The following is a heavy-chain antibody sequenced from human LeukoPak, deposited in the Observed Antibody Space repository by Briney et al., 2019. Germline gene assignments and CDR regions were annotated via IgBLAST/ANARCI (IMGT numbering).Heavy chain of an antibody. V-gene: IGHV1-8*01. CDR1: GYTFTSYD. CDR3: ARGRRFGYCSSTSCYLNY. D-gene: IGHD2-2*03. Sequence: GASVKVSCKASGYTFTSYDINWVRQATGQGLEWMGWMNPNSGNTGYAQKFQGRVTMTRNTSISTAYMELSSLRSEDTAVYYCARGRRFGYCSSTSCYLNYWGQGTLVTVSS. J-gene: IGHJ4*02. CDR2: MNPNSGNT.